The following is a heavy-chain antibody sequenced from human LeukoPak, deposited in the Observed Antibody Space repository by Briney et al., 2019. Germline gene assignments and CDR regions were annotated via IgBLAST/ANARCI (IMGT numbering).Heavy chain of an antibody. D-gene: IGHD3-16*01. Sequence: SETPSLTCTVSGVSINNYYWSWIRQPPGRGLEWLGYIYYNGVPNYNPSLKSRLTISVDTSKNQFSLKLTSVTAADTAVYYCARLHALRAEEFDPWGQGTLVTVSS. J-gene: IGHJ5*02. V-gene: IGHV4-59*01. CDR2: IYYNGVP. CDR3: ARLHALRAEEFDP. CDR1: GVSINNYY.